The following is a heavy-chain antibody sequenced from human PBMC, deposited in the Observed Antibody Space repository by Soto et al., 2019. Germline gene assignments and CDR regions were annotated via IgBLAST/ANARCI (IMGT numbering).Heavy chain of an antibody. Sequence: KPSETLSLTCAVYGGSFSGYYWSWIRQPPGKGLEWIGEINHSGSTNYNPSLKSRVTISVETAKNQFSLKLSSVTAADTAVYYCARGRGGGYSGYDLDYWGQGTLVTISS. CDR2: INHSGST. J-gene: IGHJ4*02. D-gene: IGHD5-12*01. CDR3: ARGRGGGYSGYDLDY. V-gene: IGHV4-34*01. CDR1: GGSFSGYY.